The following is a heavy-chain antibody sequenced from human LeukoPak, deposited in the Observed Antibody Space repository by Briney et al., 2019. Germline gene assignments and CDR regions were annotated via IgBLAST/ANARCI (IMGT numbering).Heavy chain of an antibody. CDR3: AKDRIDSGSYYYIDV. CDR2: MSGSGIYT. Sequence: GGSLRLSCAASGFTFSSHAMNWVRQAPGKGLEWVSGMSGSGIYTYYADSVEGRFIISRDNSKNTLYLQMNSLRAEDTAIYYCAKDRIDSGSYYYIDVWGQGTLVTVSS. CDR1: GFTFSSHA. J-gene: IGHJ4*02. V-gene: IGHV3-23*01. D-gene: IGHD3-10*01.